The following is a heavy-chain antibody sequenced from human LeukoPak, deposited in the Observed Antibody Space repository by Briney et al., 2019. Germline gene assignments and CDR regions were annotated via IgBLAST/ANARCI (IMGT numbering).Heavy chain of an antibody. CDR1: GYTFTSYG. D-gene: IGHD3-3*01. CDR2: ISAYNGNT. Sequence: AASVKVSCKASGYTFTSYGSSWVRQAPGQGLEMMGRISAYNGNTNYAQKLKGRVTMTTDTSTSTAYMELRSLRSDDTAVYYCARGAGYDFWSGYVPHYFDYWGQGTLVTVSS. V-gene: IGHV1-18*01. CDR3: ARGAGYDFWSGYVPHYFDY. J-gene: IGHJ4*02.